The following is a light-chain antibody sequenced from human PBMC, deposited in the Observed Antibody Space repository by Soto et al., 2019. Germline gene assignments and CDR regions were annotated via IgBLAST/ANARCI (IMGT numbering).Light chain of an antibody. J-gene: IGKJ5*01. CDR1: QSVSDS. Sequence: EVVMTQSPATLSVSPGERATLSCRASQSVSDSLAWYQQRPGQAPRLLIYGASTRATGIPARFSGSGSGTDFTLTISTLQSEDFAVYYCQLYKHWLPFTFGQGTRLDI. CDR3: QLYKHWLPFT. V-gene: IGKV3-15*01. CDR2: GAS.